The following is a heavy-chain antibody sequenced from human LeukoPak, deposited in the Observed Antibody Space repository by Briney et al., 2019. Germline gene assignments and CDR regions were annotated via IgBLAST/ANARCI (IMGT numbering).Heavy chain of an antibody. Sequence: GGSLRLSCAASGFTFSSYGMHWVRQAPGKGLERVAVISYDGSNKYYADSVKGRFTISRDNSKNTLYLQMNSLRAEDTAVYYCAKGSIVVVTAPDYWGQGTLVTVSS. CDR3: AKGSIVVVTAPDY. D-gene: IGHD2-21*02. CDR2: ISYDGSNK. CDR1: GFTFSSYG. J-gene: IGHJ4*02. V-gene: IGHV3-30*18.